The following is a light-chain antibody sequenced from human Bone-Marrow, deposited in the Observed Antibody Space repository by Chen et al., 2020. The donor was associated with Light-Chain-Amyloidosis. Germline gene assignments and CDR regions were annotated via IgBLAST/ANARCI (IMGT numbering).Light chain of an antibody. CDR3: MQALQGPFT. J-gene: IGKJ3*01. V-gene: IGKV2-28*01. CDR1: QSLLHSNGNTY. CDR2: FGS. Sequence: DLVMTQSPLSLPVTPGEPTSISCSSSQSLLHSNGNTYLDWFLQKPGQSPQLLISFGSIRASGVPDRFSGSGSGTDFTLKISRVEAEDVGVYYCMQALQGPFTFGPGTKVDIK.